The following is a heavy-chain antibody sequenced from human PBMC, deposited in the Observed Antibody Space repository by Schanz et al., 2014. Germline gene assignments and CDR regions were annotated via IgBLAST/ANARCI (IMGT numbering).Heavy chain of an antibody. Sequence: DVQLLESGGGLVQPGGSLRLSCAASGFTFSSYAMSWVRQIPGKGLEWVSAISASGGTTYYADSVKGRFTISRDNAKNSLYLQMNSLRAEDTAVYYCAKYRGYYRVSGSYRELEYWGQGTLVTVSS. CDR2: ISASGGTT. D-gene: IGHD3-10*01. J-gene: IGHJ4*02. CDR3: AKYRGYYRVSGSYRELEY. CDR1: GFTFSSYA. V-gene: IGHV3-23*01.